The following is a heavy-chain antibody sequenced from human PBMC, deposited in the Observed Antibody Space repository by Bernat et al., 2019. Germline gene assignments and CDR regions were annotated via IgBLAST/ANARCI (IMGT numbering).Heavy chain of an antibody. J-gene: IGHJ4*02. V-gene: IGHV3-30*18. D-gene: IGHD3-22*01. Sequence: QVQLVESGGGVVQPGRSLRLSCAASGFTFSSYGMHWVRQAPGKGLEWVAVISFDGSNEYYADSVKGRFTTSRDNSKNTLYLQMNSLRAEDTAVYYCAKDGVDRSGHTTDYWGQGTLVTVSS. CDR3: AKDGVDRSGHTTDY. CDR2: ISFDGSNE. CDR1: GFTFSSYG.